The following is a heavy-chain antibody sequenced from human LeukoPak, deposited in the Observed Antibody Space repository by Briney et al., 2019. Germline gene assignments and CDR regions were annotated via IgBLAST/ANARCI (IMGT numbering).Heavy chain of an antibody. CDR3: EHNPFDVNPTWGTTTSFPP. J-gene: IGHJ5*02. CDR1: GFSLRNGEAG. V-gene: IGHV2-5*01. D-gene: IGHD1/OR15-1a*01. CDR2: IYWNDDR. Sequence: SGPTLVKPTQTLTLTCSFSGFSLRNGEAGVAWIRQPPGKALEWLALIYWNDDRRDNPSLRSRLTITKDSSKNQVVLTMTNIDPVDTAPYFCEHNPFDVNPTWGTTTSFPPWGQGTLVTVSS.